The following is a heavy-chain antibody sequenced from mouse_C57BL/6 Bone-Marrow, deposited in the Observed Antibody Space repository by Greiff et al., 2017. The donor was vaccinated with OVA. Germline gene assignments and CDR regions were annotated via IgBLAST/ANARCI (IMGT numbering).Heavy chain of an antibody. V-gene: IGHV1-81*01. J-gene: IGHJ2*01. CDR3: ANSSGYVYFDY. CDR2: IYPRSGNT. CDR1: GYTFTSYG. D-gene: IGHD3-2*02. Sequence: VQLQQSGAELARPGASVKLSCKASGYTFTSYGISWVKQRTGKGLEWIGEIYPRSGNTYYNEKFKGKATLTADKSSSTAYMEIRSLTSDDSAVYFCANSSGYVYFDYGGQGTTLTVSS.